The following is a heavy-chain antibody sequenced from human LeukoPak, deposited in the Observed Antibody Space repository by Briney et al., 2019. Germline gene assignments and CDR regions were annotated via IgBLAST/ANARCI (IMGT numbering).Heavy chain of an antibody. CDR2: ISYDGSNK. D-gene: IGHD2-15*01. J-gene: IGHJ6*02. CDR1: GFTVSSNY. Sequence: SGGSLRLSCAASGFTVSSNYMNWVRQAPGKGLEWVAVISYDGSNKYYADSVKGRFTISRDNSKNTLYLQMNSLRAEDTAVYYCAKPLGYCSGGSCYGAYYYYGMDVWGQGTTVTVSS. V-gene: IGHV3-30*18. CDR3: AKPLGYCSGGSCYGAYYYYGMDV.